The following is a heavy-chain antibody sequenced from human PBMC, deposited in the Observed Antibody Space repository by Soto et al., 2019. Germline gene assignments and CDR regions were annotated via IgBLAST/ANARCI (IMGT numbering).Heavy chain of an antibody. CDR3: ANLPLYGSGFDC. V-gene: IGHV3-9*01. CDR1: GCTLDDYA. CDR2: ISWNGDAT. D-gene: IGHD3-10*01. J-gene: IGHJ4*02. Sequence: EVQLVESGGALVQPGGSLRLSCTASGCTLDDYAIHWVRQAPGKGLEWISGISWNGDATGYADSVKGRFTISRDNAKNSLYLQMNSLRTEDTAMYFCANLPLYGSGFDCWGQGTLVTVAS.